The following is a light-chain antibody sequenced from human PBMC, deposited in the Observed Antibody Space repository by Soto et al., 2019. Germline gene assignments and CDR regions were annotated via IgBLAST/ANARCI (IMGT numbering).Light chain of an antibody. Sequence: SYELTQPPSVSVSPGQTASITCSGVKLGDNYGSWYQQRPGQPPVLVIYQNTKRPSGIPDRFSGSNSGNTATLTISGTQAMDEADYYCQAWDSSTVVFGGGTKVTVL. J-gene: IGLJ2*01. CDR3: QAWDSSTVV. CDR1: KLGDNY. CDR2: QNT. V-gene: IGLV3-1*01.